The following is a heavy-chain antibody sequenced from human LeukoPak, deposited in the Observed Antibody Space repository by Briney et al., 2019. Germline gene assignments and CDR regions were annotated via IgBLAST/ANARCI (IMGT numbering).Heavy chain of an antibody. D-gene: IGHD6-19*01. CDR3: ARGPRGLGMAGTFDY. CDR2: INHSGST. V-gene: IGHV4-34*01. J-gene: IGHJ4*02. CDR1: GESFSGYY. Sequence: SETLSLTCAVYGESFSGYYWSWIHQPPGKGLEWIGEINHSGSTNYNPSLKSRVTISVDTSKNQFSLKLNSVTAADTAVYYCARGPRGLGMAGTFDYWGQGTLVTVSS.